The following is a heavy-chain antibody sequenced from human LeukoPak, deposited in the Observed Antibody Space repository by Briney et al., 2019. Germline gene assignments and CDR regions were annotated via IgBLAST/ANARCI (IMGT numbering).Heavy chain of an antibody. D-gene: IGHD6-13*01. CDR2: IYYSGST. CDR1: GGSISSYY. Sequence: NPSETLSLTCTVSGGSISSYYWSWIRQPPGKGLEWIGYIYYSGSTNYNPSLKSRVTISVDTSKNQFSLKLSSVTAADTAVYYCATSGGIAAAGLDYWGQGTLVTVSS. J-gene: IGHJ4*02. CDR3: ATSGGIAAAGLDY. V-gene: IGHV4-59*01.